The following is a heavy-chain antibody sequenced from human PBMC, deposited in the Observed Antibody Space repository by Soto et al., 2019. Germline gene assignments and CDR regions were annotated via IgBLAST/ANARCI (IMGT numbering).Heavy chain of an antibody. CDR2: ISSGSTTI. J-gene: IGHJ4*02. V-gene: IGHV3-48*01. Sequence: EVQLVESGGGLVQRGGSLRRCCAASGFTFSYYSMNWVRQAPGKGLEWVSYISSGSTTIYYAESVKGRFTISRDNGKNSLYLQMNSLRADDTAVYYCAREAAGDFIDYWGQGTLVTVSS. CDR3: AREAAGDFIDY. D-gene: IGHD6-25*01. CDR1: GFTFSYYS.